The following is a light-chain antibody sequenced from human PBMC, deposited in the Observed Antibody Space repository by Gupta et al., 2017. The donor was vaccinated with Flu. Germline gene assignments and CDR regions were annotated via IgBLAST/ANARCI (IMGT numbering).Light chain of an antibody. CDR3: GTWDSSRDARV. CDR1: SSSIGNNY. CDR2: DNN. V-gene: IGLV1-51*01. J-gene: IGLJ3*02. Sequence: QSVLTHPPSVSAAPGQKVTISCSGSSSSIGNNYVSWYQQIPETAPKLLIYDNNKRPSGIPDRFSGSKSDTSATLYTTGLQTGDEADYYCGTWDSSRDARVFGGGTKLTVL.